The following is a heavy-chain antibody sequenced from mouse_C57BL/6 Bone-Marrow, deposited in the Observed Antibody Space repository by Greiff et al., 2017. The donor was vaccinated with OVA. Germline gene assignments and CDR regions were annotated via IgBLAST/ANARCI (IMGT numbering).Heavy chain of an antibody. CDR3: ARWSGTEAY. D-gene: IGHD4-1*01. Sequence: EVQLQQSGPELVKPGASVKISCKASGYTFTDYYMNWVKQSHGKSLEWIGDINPNNGGTSYNQKFKGKATLTVDKSSSTAYMELRSLTSEDSAVYYCARWSGTEAYWGQGTLVTVSA. CDR2: INPNNGGT. V-gene: IGHV1-26*01. J-gene: IGHJ3*01. CDR1: GYTFTDYY.